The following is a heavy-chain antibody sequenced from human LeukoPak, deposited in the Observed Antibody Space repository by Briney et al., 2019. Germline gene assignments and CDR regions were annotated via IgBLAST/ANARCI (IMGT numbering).Heavy chain of an antibody. Sequence: SETLSLTCAVYGGSFSGYYWSWIRQPPGKGLEWIGEINHSGSTNYNPSLKSRVTISVDTSKNQFSLKLSSVTAADTAVYYCASYYYYGMDVWGQGTTVTVSS. J-gene: IGHJ6*02. CDR1: GGSFSGYY. CDR2: INHSGST. CDR3: ASYYYYGMDV. V-gene: IGHV4-34*01.